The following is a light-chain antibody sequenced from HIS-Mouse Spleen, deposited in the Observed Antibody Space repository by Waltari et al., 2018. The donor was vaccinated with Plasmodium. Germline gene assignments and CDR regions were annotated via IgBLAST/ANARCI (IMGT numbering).Light chain of an antibody. Sequence: QSALTQPASVSGSPGQSITISCTGTSSDVGSYNLFSWYQQHPGKAPKLMIDEGSKRPSWVSNRFAGSKSGNTASLTISGLQAEDEADYYCCSYAGSSTFVVFGGGTKLTVL. CDR2: EGS. V-gene: IGLV2-23*03. J-gene: IGLJ2*01. CDR1: SSDVGSYNL. CDR3: CSYAGSSTFVV.